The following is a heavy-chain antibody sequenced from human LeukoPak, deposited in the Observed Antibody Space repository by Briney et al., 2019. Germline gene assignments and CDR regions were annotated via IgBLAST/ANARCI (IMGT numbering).Heavy chain of an antibody. CDR1: GGSISSSSYY. J-gene: IGHJ4*02. CDR2: IYYSGST. CDR3: AREVVVAGKGGFDY. D-gene: IGHD6-19*01. Sequence: KASETLSLTCTVSGGSISSSSYYRGWIRQHPGKGLEWIGYIYYSGSTYYNPSLKSRVTISVDTSKNQFSLKLSSVTAADTAVYYCAREVVVAGKGGFDYWGQGTLVTVSS. V-gene: IGHV4-31*03.